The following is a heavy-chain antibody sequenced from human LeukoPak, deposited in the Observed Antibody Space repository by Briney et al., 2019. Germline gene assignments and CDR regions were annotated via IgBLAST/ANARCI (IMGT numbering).Heavy chain of an antibody. J-gene: IGHJ3*02. CDR3: TTNHLFDI. Sequence: GGSLRLSCAASGFTFSDAWMNWVRQAPGKGLEWVGRIKTKAGGGTTDYAATVKGRFTISRDDSKNTMYLQMNSLRTEDTAVYYCTTNHLFDIWGQGTMVTVSS. CDR2: IKTKAGGGTT. V-gene: IGHV3-15*01. CDR1: GFTFSDAW.